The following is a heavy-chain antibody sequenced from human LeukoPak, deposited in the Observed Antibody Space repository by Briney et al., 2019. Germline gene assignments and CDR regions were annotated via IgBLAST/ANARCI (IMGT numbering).Heavy chain of an antibody. D-gene: IGHD6-13*01. CDR1: GFNVSSKY. J-gene: IGHJ4*02. CDR3: AREASYSGSWWYFDH. V-gene: IGHV3-66*01. Sequence: GGSLRLSCAASGFNVSSKYISWVRQAPGKGLEWVSVIYNGGSANYADSVKGRLTISRDNSKSKVYLQMNSLRVEDTAVYYCAREASYSGSWWYFDHWGQGTLVTVSS. CDR2: IYNGGSA.